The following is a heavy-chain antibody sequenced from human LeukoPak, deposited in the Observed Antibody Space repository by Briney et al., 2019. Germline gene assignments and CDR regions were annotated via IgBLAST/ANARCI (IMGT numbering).Heavy chain of an antibody. V-gene: IGHV4-30-2*01. J-gene: IGHJ4*02. CDR2: IYHSGST. D-gene: IGHD4-17*01. CDR1: GGSISSGGYS. CDR3: ARVVEYGDYLTFGY. Sequence: PSETLSLTCAVSGGSISSGGYSWSWIRQPPGKGLEWIGYIYHSGSTYYNPSLKSRVTISVDRSKNQFSLKLSSVTAADTAVYYCARVVEYGDYLTFGYWGQGTLVTVSS.